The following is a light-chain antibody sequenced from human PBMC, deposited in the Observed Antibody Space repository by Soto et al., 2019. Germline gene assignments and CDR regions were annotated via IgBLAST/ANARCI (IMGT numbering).Light chain of an antibody. Sequence: EIVMTQSPATLSVSPGERATFSCRASQSVSSNLAWYQQKPGQGPRLLIYGASTRATAIPARFTGSGSGTEFTLTISSLQSEDFALYYCQQYNNWPLTFGGGTKVEIK. V-gene: IGKV3-15*01. J-gene: IGKJ4*01. CDR1: QSVSSN. CDR2: GAS. CDR3: QQYNNWPLT.